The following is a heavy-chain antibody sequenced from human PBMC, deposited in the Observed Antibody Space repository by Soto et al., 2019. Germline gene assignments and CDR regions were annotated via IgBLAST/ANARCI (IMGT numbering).Heavy chain of an antibody. CDR1: GFSLSTYE. D-gene: IGHD2-2*01. V-gene: IGHV3-30*18. Sequence: WGSLRLSCAASGFSLSTYEMNWVRQAPGKGLEWVAVISYDGSNKYYADSVKGRFTISRDNSKNTLYLQMNSLRAEDTAVYYCAKDRGYCSSTSCYLDYGMDVWGQGTTVTVSS. CDR3: AKDRGYCSSTSCYLDYGMDV. CDR2: ISYDGSNK. J-gene: IGHJ6*02.